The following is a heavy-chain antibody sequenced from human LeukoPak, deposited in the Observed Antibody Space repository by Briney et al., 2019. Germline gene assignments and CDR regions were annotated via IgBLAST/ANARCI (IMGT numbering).Heavy chain of an antibody. V-gene: IGHV3-30*02. CDR3: AKSWGAPAASIVGAFDY. D-gene: IGHD1-26*01. Sequence: PGGSLRLSCAASGFTFSSYGMHWVRQAPGKGLEGVAFIRYDGSNKYYADSVKGRFTISRDNSKNTLYLQMSSLRAEDTAVYYCAKSWGAPAASIVGAFDYWGQGTLVTVSS. CDR1: GFTFSSYG. CDR2: IRYDGSNK. J-gene: IGHJ4*02.